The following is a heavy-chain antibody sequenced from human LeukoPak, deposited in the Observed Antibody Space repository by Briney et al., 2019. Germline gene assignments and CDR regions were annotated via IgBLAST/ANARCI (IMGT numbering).Heavy chain of an antibody. D-gene: IGHD2-15*01. CDR3: ARDRRGYCSGGSCSLYY. J-gene: IGHJ4*02. Sequence: ASVKVSCKASGYTFTSDGISWVRQAHGQGLGWRGWICAYNGNTNYAQKLQGRVTMTTDTSTSTAYMELRSLRSDDTAVYYCARDRRGYCSGGSCSLYYWGQGTLVTVSS. CDR2: ICAYNGNT. CDR1: GYTFTSDG. V-gene: IGHV1-18*01.